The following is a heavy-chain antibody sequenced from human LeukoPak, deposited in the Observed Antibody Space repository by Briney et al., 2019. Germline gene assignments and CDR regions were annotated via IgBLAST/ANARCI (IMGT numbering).Heavy chain of an antibody. V-gene: IGHV3-23*01. D-gene: IGHD3-10*01. CDR1: GFTFSSYA. CDR2: ISGSGGST. J-gene: IGHJ4*02. Sequence: QSGGSLRLSCAASGFTFSSYAMSWVRQAPGKGLEWVSAISGSGGSTYYADSVKGRFTISRDNSKNTLYLQMNSLKTEDTAVYYCTTEPRGVGMCDYWGQGTLVTVSS. CDR3: TTEPRGVGMCDY.